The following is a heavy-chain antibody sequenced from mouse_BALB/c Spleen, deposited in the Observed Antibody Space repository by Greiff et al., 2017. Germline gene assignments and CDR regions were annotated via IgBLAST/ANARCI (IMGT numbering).Heavy chain of an antibody. D-gene: IGHD2-10*02. CDR3: ARGYGNYDAMDY. J-gene: IGHJ4*01. V-gene: IGHV1-87*01. CDR2: IYPGDGDT. Sequence: QVHVKQSGAELARPGASVKLSCKASGYTFTSYWMQWVKQRPGQGLEWIGAIYPGDGDTRYTQKFKGKATLTADKSSSTAYMQLSSLASEDSAVYYCARGYGNYDAMDYWGQGTSVTVSS. CDR1: GYTFTSYW.